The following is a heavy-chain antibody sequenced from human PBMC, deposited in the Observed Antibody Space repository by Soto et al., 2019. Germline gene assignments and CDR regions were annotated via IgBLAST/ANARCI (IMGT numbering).Heavy chain of an antibody. CDR3: ARGQFSSSWYRFDDMDV. CDR1: GASTSSGGYY. J-gene: IGHJ6*02. V-gene: IGHV4-31*03. D-gene: IGHD6-13*01. Sequence: QVQLQESGPGLVKPSQTLSLTCTVSGASTSSGGYYWNWIRQHPGKGLEWIGCIFYSGSPYYNPTLKSRVSISVDTSKNQLSLKLSSVTAADTAVYYCARGQFSSSWYRFDDMDVWGQGTTVTVSS. CDR2: IFYSGSP.